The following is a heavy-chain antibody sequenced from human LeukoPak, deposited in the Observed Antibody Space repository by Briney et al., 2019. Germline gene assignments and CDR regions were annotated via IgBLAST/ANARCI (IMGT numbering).Heavy chain of an antibody. V-gene: IGHV1-24*01. CDR2: FDPEDGET. Sequence: AXVKVSCKVSGYTLTELSMHWVRQAPGKGLEWMGGFDPEDGETIYAQKFQGTVTMTQHTSTDPAYMELSSLRSEDTAVYYCATARGYRVYYFDYWGQGTLVTVSS. CDR1: GYTLTELS. J-gene: IGHJ4*02. CDR3: ATARGYRVYYFDY. D-gene: IGHD5-18*01.